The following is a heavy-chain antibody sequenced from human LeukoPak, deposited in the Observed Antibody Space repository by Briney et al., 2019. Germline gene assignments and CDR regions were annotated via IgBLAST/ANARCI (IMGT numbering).Heavy chain of an antibody. V-gene: IGHV1-2*02. CDR3: AREGNGLLSKDFDY. J-gene: IGHJ4*02. Sequence: ASVKVSCKSSGFTFTDYYIHWVRQAPGQGLEWMGYIGPHSSATSSPQEFQGRVTMTRDTSMSTAYMELTRLSSDDTAVYYCAREGNGLLSKDFDYWGQGTLVTVSS. CDR2: IGPHSSAT. CDR1: GFTFTDYY. D-gene: IGHD2/OR15-2a*01.